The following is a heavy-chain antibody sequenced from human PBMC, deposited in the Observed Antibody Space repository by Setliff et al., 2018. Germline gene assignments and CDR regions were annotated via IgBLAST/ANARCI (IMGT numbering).Heavy chain of an antibody. CDR2: INAGNGNT. V-gene: IGHV1-3*01. Sequence: ASVKVSCKASGYTFTSYAMHWVRQAPGQRLEWMGWINAGNGNTKYSQKFQGRVTITRDTSASTAYMELSSLRSEDTAVYYCAREPINYYDSSGYSYYFDYWGQGTLVTVS. J-gene: IGHJ4*02. CDR3: AREPINYYDSSGYSYYFDY. D-gene: IGHD3-22*01. CDR1: GYTFTSYA.